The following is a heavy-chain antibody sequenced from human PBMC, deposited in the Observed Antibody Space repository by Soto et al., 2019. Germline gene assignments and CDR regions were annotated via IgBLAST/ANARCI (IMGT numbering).Heavy chain of an antibody. CDR1: GFTFSSYS. J-gene: IGHJ6*02. CDR2: ISSSSSTI. V-gene: IGHV3-48*02. D-gene: IGHD1-26*01. Sequence: GGSLRLSCAASGFTFSSYSMNWVRQAPGKGLEWVSYISSSSSTIYYADSVKGRFTISRDNAKNSLYLQMNSLRDEDTAVYYCARDNLITGNWELPYYYYYGMDVWGQGTTVTVSS. CDR3: ARDNLITGNWELPYYYYYGMDV.